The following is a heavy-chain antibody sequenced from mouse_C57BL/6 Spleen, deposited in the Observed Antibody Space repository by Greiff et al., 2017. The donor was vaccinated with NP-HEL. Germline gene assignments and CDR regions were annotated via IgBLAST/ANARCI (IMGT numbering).Heavy chain of an antibody. CDR3: AIYYGNPGAMDY. CDR2: IWSGGST. Sequence: VQLKESGPGLVQPSQSLSITCTVSGFSLTSYGVHWVRQSPGKGLEWLGVIWSGGSTDYNAAFISRLSISKDNSKSQVFFKMNSLQADDTAIYYCAIYYGNPGAMDYWGQGTSVTVSS. V-gene: IGHV2-2*01. J-gene: IGHJ4*01. D-gene: IGHD2-1*01. CDR1: GFSLTSYG.